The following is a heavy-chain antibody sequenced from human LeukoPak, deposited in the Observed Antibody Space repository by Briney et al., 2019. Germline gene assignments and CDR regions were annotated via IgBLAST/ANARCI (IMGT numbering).Heavy chain of an antibody. D-gene: IGHD6-19*01. J-gene: IGHJ3*02. CDR1: GFTFSSYG. Sequence: PGGSLRLSCAASGFTFSSYGMHWVRQAPGKGLEWVAFIRYDGSNKYYADSVKGRFTISRDNSKNTLYLQMNSLRAEDTAVYYCARGVIFSYSSGTDAFDIWGQGTMVTVSS. CDR2: IRYDGSNK. V-gene: IGHV3-30*02. CDR3: ARGVIFSYSSGTDAFDI.